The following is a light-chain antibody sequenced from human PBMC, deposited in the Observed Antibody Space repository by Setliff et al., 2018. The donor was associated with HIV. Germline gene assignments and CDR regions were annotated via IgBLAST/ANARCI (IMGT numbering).Light chain of an antibody. Sequence: QSVLTQPPSVSGAPGQRVTISCTGSSSNIGAGYDVHWYQQLPGTAPKLLIYGNSNRPSGVPDRFSASKSGTSASLAIAGLQAEDEADYYCQSYDSSLSGYVFGTGTKV. J-gene: IGLJ1*01. V-gene: IGLV1-40*01. CDR3: QSYDSSLSGYV. CDR1: SSNIGAGYD. CDR2: GNS.